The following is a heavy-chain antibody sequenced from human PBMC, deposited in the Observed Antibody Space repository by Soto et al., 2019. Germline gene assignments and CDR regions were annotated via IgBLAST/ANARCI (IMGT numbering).Heavy chain of an antibody. CDR2: LSGSGTST. CDR1: GFSFVNYA. CDR3: ARGHYDSSGYSFDY. D-gene: IGHD3-22*01. J-gene: IGHJ4*02. V-gene: IGHV3-23*01. Sequence: GGSLRLSCAASGFSFVNYAMNWVRQAPGKGLEWVSGLSGSGTSTYYADSVKGRFTISRDNAKNTLYLQMNSLRAEDTAVYYCARGHYDSSGYSFDYWGQGTLVTVSS.